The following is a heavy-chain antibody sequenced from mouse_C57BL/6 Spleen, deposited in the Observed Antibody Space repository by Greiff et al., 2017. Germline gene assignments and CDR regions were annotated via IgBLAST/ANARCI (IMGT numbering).Heavy chain of an antibody. CDR1: GYTFTSYG. Sequence: VKLQESGAELARPGASVKLSCKASGYTFTSYGISWVKQRTGQGLEWIGEIYPRSGNTYYNEKFKGKATLTADKSSSTAYMGLRSLTSEESAVYFCARPDLRYYAMDYWGQGTSVTVSS. V-gene: IGHV1-81*01. CDR2: IYPRSGNT. CDR3: ARPDLRYYAMDY. D-gene: IGHD1-1*01. J-gene: IGHJ4*01.